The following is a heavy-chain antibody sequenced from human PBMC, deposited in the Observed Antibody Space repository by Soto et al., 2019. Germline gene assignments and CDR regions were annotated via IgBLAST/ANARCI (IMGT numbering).Heavy chain of an antibody. J-gene: IGHJ5*02. Sequence: ASVKVSCKASGGTFSSYAISWVRQAPGQGLEWMGWISAYNGNTNCAQKLQGRVTMTTDTSTSTAYMELRSLRSDDTAVYYCARSSSWYLNWFDPWGQGTLVTVSS. CDR1: GGTFSSYA. V-gene: IGHV1-18*01. CDR2: ISAYNGNT. D-gene: IGHD6-13*01. CDR3: ARSSSWYLNWFDP.